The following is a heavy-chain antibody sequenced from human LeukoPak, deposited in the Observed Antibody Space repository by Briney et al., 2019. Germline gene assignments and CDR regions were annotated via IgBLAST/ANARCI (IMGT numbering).Heavy chain of an antibody. Sequence: GVSLRLSCAASGFTFSSYWMHWVRQVPGKGLVWVSLINSDGGSTRYADSVKGRFTISRDNAKKTLYLQMNSLRAEDTAVYYCARKGQFSSGWDPLNYWGQGTLVTVSS. J-gene: IGHJ4*02. CDR2: INSDGGST. CDR3: ARKGQFSSGWDPLNY. CDR1: GFTFSSYW. D-gene: IGHD6-19*01. V-gene: IGHV3-74*01.